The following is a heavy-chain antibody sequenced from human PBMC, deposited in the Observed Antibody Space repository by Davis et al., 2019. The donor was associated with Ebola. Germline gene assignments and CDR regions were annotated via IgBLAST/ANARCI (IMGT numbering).Heavy chain of an antibody. CDR1: GFTFMSYD. J-gene: IGHJ4*02. D-gene: IGHD5-18*01. V-gene: IGHV3-30*14. CDR2: ISYDGSNE. Sequence: GESLKISCVVSGFTFMSYDMHWVRQAPGRSLEWVAVISYDGSNEVYLNSVKGRFTISRDNFKNTLWLQMDSLRDDDTAMYFCAREEGYGYRRGHFDHWGQGTQVTVSS. CDR3: AREEGYGYRRGHFDH.